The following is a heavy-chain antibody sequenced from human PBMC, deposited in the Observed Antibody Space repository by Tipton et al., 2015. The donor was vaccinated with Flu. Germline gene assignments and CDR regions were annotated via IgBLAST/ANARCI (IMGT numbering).Heavy chain of an antibody. CDR1: GGSISSYY. CDR2: IYYSGST. J-gene: IGHJ5*02. CDR3: AREIDILTGYSP. V-gene: IGHV4-4*07. D-gene: IGHD3-9*01. Sequence: TLSLTCTVSGGSISSYYWSWIRQPAGKGLEWIGSIYYSGSTYYNPSLKSRVTISVDTSKNQFSLKLSSVTAADTAVYYCAREIDILTGYSPWGQGTLVTVSS.